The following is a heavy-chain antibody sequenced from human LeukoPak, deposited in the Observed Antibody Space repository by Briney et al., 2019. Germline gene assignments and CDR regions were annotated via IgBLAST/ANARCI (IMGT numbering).Heavy chain of an antibody. D-gene: IGHD3-22*01. CDR1: GDSVSSNSAA. CDR3: ARVQGYYDSSGYELWTYGMDV. J-gene: IGHJ6*02. CDR2: TYYRSKWYN. V-gene: IGHV6-1*01. Sequence: SQTLSLTCAISGDSVSSNSAAWNWIRQSPSRGLESLGRTYYRSKWYNDYAVSVKSRITINPDTSKKQFSLQLNSVTPEDTAVYYCARVQGYYDSSGYELWTYGMDVWGQGTTVTVSS.